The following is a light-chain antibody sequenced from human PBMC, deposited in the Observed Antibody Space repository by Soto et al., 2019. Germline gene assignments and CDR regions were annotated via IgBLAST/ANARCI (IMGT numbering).Light chain of an antibody. Sequence: EIVLTQSPGTLSLSPGERATLSCRASQRVGSNYLAWYQQKPGQAPRLLIYVTSSRATGIPDRFSGSGSGTAFTLTISKLEPEDSVVYYCQQYATSPLTFGGGTKVEIK. J-gene: IGKJ4*01. CDR1: QRVGSNY. CDR2: VTS. CDR3: QQYATSPLT. V-gene: IGKV3-20*01.